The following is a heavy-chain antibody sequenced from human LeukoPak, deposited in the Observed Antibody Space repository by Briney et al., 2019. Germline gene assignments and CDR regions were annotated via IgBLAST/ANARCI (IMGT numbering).Heavy chain of an antibody. CDR3: ATAVASSSGWYADY. D-gene: IGHD6-19*01. J-gene: IGHJ4*02. V-gene: IGHV3-23*01. CDR2: ISGSGDST. CDR1: GFTFSSYV. Sequence: LPGGSLRLSCAASGFTFSSYVMSWVRQAPGKGLEWVSAISGSGDSTYYADSVKGRFTVSRDNSKNTLYLQMNSLRAEDTTVYYCATAVASSSGWYADYWGQGTLVTVSS.